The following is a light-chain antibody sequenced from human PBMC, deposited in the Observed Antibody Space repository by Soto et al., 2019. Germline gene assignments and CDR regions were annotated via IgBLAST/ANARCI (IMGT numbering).Light chain of an antibody. Sequence: QSVLTQPPSVSGARGQRVTISCTGSSSNIGAGYDVHWYQQLPGTAPKLLIYGNSNRPSGVPDRFSGSKSGTSASLAITGLQAEDEADYYCQSYDSSRSGSVVGGGTKRTVL. J-gene: IGLJ3*02. CDR1: SSNIGAGYD. CDR3: QSYDSSRSGSV. V-gene: IGLV1-40*01. CDR2: GNS.